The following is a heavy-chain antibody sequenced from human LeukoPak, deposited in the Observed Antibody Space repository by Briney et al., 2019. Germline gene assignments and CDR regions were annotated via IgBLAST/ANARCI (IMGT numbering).Heavy chain of an antibody. Sequence: PGGSLRLSCAASGFTFSSYAMSWVRQAPGKGLEWVSAISGSGGSTYYADSVKGRFTISRDNSKNTLYLQMNSLRAEDTAVYYCAKPQVLWFGESSNWFDHWGQGILVTVSS. D-gene: IGHD3-10*01. V-gene: IGHV3-23*01. CDR3: AKPQVLWFGESSNWFDH. J-gene: IGHJ5*02. CDR1: GFTFSSYA. CDR2: ISGSGGST.